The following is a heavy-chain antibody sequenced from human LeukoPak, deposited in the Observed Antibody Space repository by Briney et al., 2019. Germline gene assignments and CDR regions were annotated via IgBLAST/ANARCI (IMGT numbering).Heavy chain of an antibody. V-gene: IGHV1-69*04. J-gene: IGHJ4*02. CDR1: GGTFSSYA. Sequence: ASVKVSCKASGGTFSSYAISWVRQAPGQGLEWMGRIIPILGIANYAQKFQGRVTITADKSTSTAYMELSSLRSEDTAVYYCASLSYPGGSGSFPDYWGQGTLVTVSS. CDR3: ASLSYPGGSGSFPDY. D-gene: IGHD3-10*01. CDR2: IIPILGIA.